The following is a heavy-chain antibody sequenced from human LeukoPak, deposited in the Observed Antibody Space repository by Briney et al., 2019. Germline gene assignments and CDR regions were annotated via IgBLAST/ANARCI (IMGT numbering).Heavy chain of an antibody. CDR1: GGSISSYY. D-gene: IGHD5-12*01. CDR2: IYYSGST. V-gene: IGHV4-59*12. J-gene: IGHJ3*02. Sequence: SETLSLTCTVSGGSISSYYWSWIRQPPGKGLEWIGYIYYSGSTDYNPSLKSRVTISVDTSKNQFSLKLSSVTAADTAVYYCARDVYSGYDLGAFDIWGQGTMVTVSS. CDR3: ARDVYSGYDLGAFDI.